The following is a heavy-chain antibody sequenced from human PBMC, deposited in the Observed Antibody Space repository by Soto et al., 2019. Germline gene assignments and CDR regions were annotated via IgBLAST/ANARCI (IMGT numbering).Heavy chain of an antibody. D-gene: IGHD3-10*01. V-gene: IGHV4-39*01. CDR3: ARGGKRVSMIRGFDF. CDR1: GGSISGSSYY. J-gene: IGHJ4*02. Sequence: SETLSLTCTVSGGSISGSSYYWAWIRQPPGKGLEWIGSWYFSGTTYYSPSLKSRVTISVDTSKNQFSLRLSSLTAADTAVYSCARGGKRVSMIRGFDFWGQGALVTVSS. CDR2: WYFSGTT.